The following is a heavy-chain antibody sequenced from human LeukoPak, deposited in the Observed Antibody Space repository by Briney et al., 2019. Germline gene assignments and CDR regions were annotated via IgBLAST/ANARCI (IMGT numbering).Heavy chain of an antibody. D-gene: IGHD2-2*02. J-gene: IGHJ4*02. V-gene: IGHV3-15*01. CDR3: TTGAGAYCSSTSCYTNY. Sequence: GGSLRLSCAASGFTFSNAWMSWVRQAPGKGLEWVGRIKSKTDGGTTDYAAPVKGRFTISRDDSKNTLYLQMNSLKTEDTAVYYCTTGAGAYCSSTSCYTNYWGQGTLVTVSS. CDR2: IKSKTDGGTT. CDR1: GFTFSNAW.